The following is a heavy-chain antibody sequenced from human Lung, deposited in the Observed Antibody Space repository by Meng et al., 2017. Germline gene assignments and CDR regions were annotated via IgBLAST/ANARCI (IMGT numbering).Heavy chain of an antibody. Sequence: QVQLVRSGSELKKPGASVKVSCKASGYTFTTYTINWVRQAHGRGLEWMGWISTNTGNPTYVQGFTGRSVFSLDTSVSSAYLQISSLDSADTAVYYCARGGDFDPWGQGPLVTVSS. CDR3: ARGGDFDP. CDR2: ISTNTGNP. D-gene: IGHD2/OR15-2a*01. J-gene: IGHJ5*02. CDR1: GYTFTTYT. V-gene: IGHV7-4-1*02.